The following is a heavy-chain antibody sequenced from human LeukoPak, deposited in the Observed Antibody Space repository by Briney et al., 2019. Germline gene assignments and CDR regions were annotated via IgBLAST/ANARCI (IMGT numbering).Heavy chain of an antibody. Sequence: QPGGSLRVSCAASGFSLSNYWMHWVRQAPGKGLMWVSQISPDGSQTFYADSVKGRFTISRDNAKNTLFLQMDSLRAEDTALYYRVRSLRSADFWGQGTLVTVSS. V-gene: IGHV3-74*01. CDR3: VRSLRSADF. CDR2: ISPDGSQT. J-gene: IGHJ4*02. CDR1: GFSLSNYW.